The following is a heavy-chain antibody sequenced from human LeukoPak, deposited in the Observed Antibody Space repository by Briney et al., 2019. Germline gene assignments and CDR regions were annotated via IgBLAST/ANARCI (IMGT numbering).Heavy chain of an antibody. D-gene: IGHD3-16*01. V-gene: IGHV5-51*01. CDR3: ARIWLRAFDI. CDR1: GYSFTNYW. Sequence: GESLKISCKGSGYSFTNYWIAWVRRMPGKGLEWMGIIFPDDSDTRYSPSFQGQVTISADKSISTAYLQWSSLKASDTAMYYCARIWLRAFDIWGQGTMVTVSS. J-gene: IGHJ3*02. CDR2: IFPDDSDT.